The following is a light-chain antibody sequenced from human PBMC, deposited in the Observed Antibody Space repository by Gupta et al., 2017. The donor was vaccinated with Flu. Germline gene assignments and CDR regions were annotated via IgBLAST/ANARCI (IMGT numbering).Light chain of an antibody. CDR2: DAS. V-gene: IGKV3-11*01. CDR1: QSISSY. J-gene: IGKJ3*01. Sequence: EIVLTQSPATLSLSPGERATLSCRASQSISSYLAWYQQKPGQAPRLLIYDASNRATGTPARFSGSGSGTDFTLTISSREPEDFAVYYCQKRSNWPPFTFGPGTKLDI. CDR3: QKRSNWPPFT.